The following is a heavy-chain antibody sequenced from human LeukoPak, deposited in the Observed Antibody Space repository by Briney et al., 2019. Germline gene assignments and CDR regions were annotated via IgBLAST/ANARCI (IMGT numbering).Heavy chain of an antibody. CDR1: GFTFSTYA. Sequence: GGSLRLSCAASGFTFSTYAMSWVRQAPGKGLEWVSTISGSGASKYYADSVKGRFTISRDNAKNSLYLQMNSLRAEDTAVYYCARVSVVGKDAFDIWGQGTMVTVSS. D-gene: IGHD2-15*01. CDR2: ISGSGASK. J-gene: IGHJ3*02. V-gene: IGHV3-23*01. CDR3: ARVSVVGKDAFDI.